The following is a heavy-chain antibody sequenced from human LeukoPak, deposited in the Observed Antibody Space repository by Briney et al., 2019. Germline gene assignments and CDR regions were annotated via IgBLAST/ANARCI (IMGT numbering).Heavy chain of an antibody. CDR1: GYTPTELS. J-gene: IGHJ4*02. V-gene: IGHV1-24*01. CDR2: FDPEDGET. D-gene: IGHD3-3*01. CDR3: ATVPRFLEWLLYDY. Sequence: VASVKVSCKVSGYTPTELSMHWVRQAPGKGLEWMGGFDPEDGETIYAQKFQGRVTMTEDTSTDRAYMELSSLRSEDTAVYYCATVPRFLEWLLYDYWGQGTLVTVSS.